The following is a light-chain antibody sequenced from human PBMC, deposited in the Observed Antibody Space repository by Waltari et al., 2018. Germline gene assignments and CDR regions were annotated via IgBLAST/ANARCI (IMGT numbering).Light chain of an antibody. CDR1: SSDVGGYKY. V-gene: IGLV2-14*03. J-gene: IGLJ2*01. Sequence: QSALTQPASVSGSPGQSITISCTETSSDVGGYKYVSWYQQHPGKAPKLIIFDVSNRPSGVSNRLSGSKSGNTASLTVSGLQADDEADYYCSSYTTVSSVIFGGGTRLTVL. CDR2: DVS. CDR3: SSYTTVSSVI.